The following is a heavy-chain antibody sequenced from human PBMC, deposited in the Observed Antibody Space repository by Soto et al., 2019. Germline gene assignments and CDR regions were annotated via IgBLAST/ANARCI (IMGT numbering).Heavy chain of an antibody. CDR2: IIPIFGTA. CDR3: ASFFLEWLLHGMDV. V-gene: IGHV1-69*13. Sequence: GASVKVSCKASGGTFSSYAISWVRQAPGQGLEWMGGIIPIFGTANYAQKFQGRVTITADESTSTAYMELSSLRSEDTAVYYCASFFLEWLLHGMDVWGQGTTVTVSS. J-gene: IGHJ6*02. D-gene: IGHD3-3*01. CDR1: GGTFSSYA.